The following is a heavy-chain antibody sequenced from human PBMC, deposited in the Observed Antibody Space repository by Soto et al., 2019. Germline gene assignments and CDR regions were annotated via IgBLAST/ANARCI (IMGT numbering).Heavy chain of an antibody. V-gene: IGHV4-59*01. CDR1: GDSISAYS. D-gene: IGHD5-12*01. Sequence: QVQLQVSGPGLVKPSETLSLTCTFSGDSISAYSWSWVRQPPGKGLEWIGNIHYNGNTKYNPSLKTRVTMSLDTSKNQFSLRLISVTAADTAKYFCAREGNLGRWLQPLDFWGQGTLVTVSS. CDR2: IHYNGNT. J-gene: IGHJ4*02. CDR3: AREGNLGRWLQPLDF.